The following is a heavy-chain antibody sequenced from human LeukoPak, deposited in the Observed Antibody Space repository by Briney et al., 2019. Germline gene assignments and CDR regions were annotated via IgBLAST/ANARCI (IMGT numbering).Heavy chain of an antibody. J-gene: IGHJ4*02. D-gene: IGHD3-22*01. V-gene: IGHV3-21*01. CDR3: ARGRDTKYYYDSSGYYSVDY. Sequence: PGGSLRLSCAASGFTFSSYSMIWVRQAPGKGLEWVSSISSSSSYIYYADSVKGRFTISRDNAKNSLYLQMNSLRAEDTAVYYCARGRDTKYYYDSSGYYSVDYWGQGTLVTVSS. CDR1: GFTFSSYS. CDR2: ISSSSSYI.